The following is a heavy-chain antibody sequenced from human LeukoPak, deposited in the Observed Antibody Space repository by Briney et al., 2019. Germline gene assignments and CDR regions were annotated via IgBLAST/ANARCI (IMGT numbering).Heavy chain of an antibody. J-gene: IGHJ4*02. CDR3: AKTPVKSASGSEVY. Sequence: PGGSLRLSCAASGFTFSSYAMSWVRQAPGKGLEWVSAISGSGGSTYYADSVKGRFTISRDNSKNTLYLQMNSPRAEDTAVYYCAKTPVKSASGSEVYWGQGTLVTVSS. V-gene: IGHV3-23*01. CDR1: GFTFSSYA. CDR2: ISGSGGST. D-gene: IGHD2-15*01.